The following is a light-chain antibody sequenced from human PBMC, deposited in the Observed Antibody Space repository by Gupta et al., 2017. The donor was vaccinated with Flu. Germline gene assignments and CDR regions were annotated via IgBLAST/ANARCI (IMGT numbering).Light chain of an antibody. V-gene: IGKV1-17*01. Sequence: DIQMTQSPSSLSASVGDRVTITCRASQDIKYDLGWYQQKPGKAPKRLIYGASSLQSGVPSRFSGSGSGTDFTLTITSLQPEDFATYYCQQDHSYPNIFGQGTQLEI. J-gene: IGKJ5*01. CDR1: QDIKYD. CDR2: GAS. CDR3: QQDHSYPNI.